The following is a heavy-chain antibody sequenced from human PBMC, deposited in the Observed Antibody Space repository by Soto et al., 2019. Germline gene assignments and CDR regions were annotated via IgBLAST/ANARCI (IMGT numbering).Heavy chain of an antibody. J-gene: IGHJ4*02. CDR2: IYYSGST. V-gene: IGHV4-31*03. D-gene: IGHD1-26*01. CDR1: GGSISSGAYY. Sequence: QVQLQESGPGLVKPSQTLSLTCTVSGGSISSGAYYWSWIRQHPGKGLEWIGYIYYSGSTYYNPSLKSRITIAVDTSKNQFSLKLSSVTAADTAVYYCARGPQWGATGYFDYWGQGTLVTVSS. CDR3: ARGPQWGATGYFDY.